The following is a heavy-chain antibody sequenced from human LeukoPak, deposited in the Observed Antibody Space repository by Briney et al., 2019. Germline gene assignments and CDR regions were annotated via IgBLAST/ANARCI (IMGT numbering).Heavy chain of an antibody. CDR2: IYYSGST. Sequence: SETLSLTCTVSGGSMSYYYWSWIRQPPGKGLEWIGYIYYSGSTHYNPSLKSRVTISVDTSKNQFSLKVTSVTAADTAVYYCASGPYPAAGTDHQFDYWGQGTLVTVSS. CDR1: GGSMSYYY. J-gene: IGHJ4*02. V-gene: IGHV4-59*01. CDR3: ASGPYPAAGTDHQFDY. D-gene: IGHD6-13*01.